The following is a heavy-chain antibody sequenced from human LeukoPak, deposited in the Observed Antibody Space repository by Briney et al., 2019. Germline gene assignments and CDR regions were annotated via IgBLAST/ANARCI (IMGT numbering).Heavy chain of an antibody. J-gene: IGHJ4*02. CDR2: INWNGGST. Sequence: GGSLRLSCAASGFTFDDYGMSGVRHTPGKGLECVSGINWNGGSTGYADSVKGRFTISRANAKNSLYLQMNSLRAEDMALYYCAKEAMGGYIDYWGQGTLVTVSS. V-gene: IGHV3-20*04. CDR3: AKEAMGGYIDY. CDR1: GFTFDDYG. D-gene: IGHD3-22*01.